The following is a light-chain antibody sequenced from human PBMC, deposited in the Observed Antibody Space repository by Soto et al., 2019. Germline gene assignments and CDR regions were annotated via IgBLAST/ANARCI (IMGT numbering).Light chain of an antibody. V-gene: IGKV3-20*01. CDR2: AS. CDR1: QSVSDMY. CDR3: QHYGTSAL. J-gene: IGKJ3*01. Sequence: EIVLTQSPGTLSLSPGERATLSCRASQSVSDMYLAWYQHKPGQAPRLLIYASNRATGIPDRFSGSESGTDFTLTINRLEPEDFAVYYCQHYGTSALFGPGTKVEIK.